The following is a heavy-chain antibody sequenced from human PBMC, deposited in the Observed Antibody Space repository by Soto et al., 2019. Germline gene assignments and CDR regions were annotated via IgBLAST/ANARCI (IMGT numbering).Heavy chain of an antibody. Sequence: QLQLQESGPGLVKPSETLSLTCTVSGGSISSSSYYWGWIRQPPGKGLEWIGSIYYSGSTYYNPSLKSRVTISVDTSKNQFSLKLSSVTAADTAVYYCARIPTPTYYDFWSGYNWFDPWGQGTLVTVSS. J-gene: IGHJ5*02. CDR2: IYYSGST. D-gene: IGHD3-3*01. CDR3: ARIPTPTYYDFWSGYNWFDP. V-gene: IGHV4-39*01. CDR1: GGSISSSSYY.